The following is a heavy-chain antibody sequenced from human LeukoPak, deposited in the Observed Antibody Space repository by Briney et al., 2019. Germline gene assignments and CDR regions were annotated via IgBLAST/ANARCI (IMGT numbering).Heavy chain of an antibody. Sequence: PSETLSLTCTVSGGSISSGDYYWSWIRQPPGKGLEWIGYIYYSGSTYYNPSLKSRVTISVDTSKNQFSLKLSSVTAADTAVYYCARDRLLSWYYYYGMDVWGQGTTVTVSS. J-gene: IGHJ6*02. V-gene: IGHV4-30-4*01. D-gene: IGHD2-2*01. CDR3: ARDRLLSWYYYYGMDV. CDR2: IYYSGST. CDR1: GGSISSGDYY.